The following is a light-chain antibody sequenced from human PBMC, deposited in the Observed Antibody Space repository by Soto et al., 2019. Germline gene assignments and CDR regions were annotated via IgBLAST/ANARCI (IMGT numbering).Light chain of an antibody. V-gene: IGKV3-20*01. CDR2: GAS. CDR1: QSVSSSY. J-gene: IGKJ1*01. CDR3: QHYGSSPGT. Sequence: EIVLTQSPGTLSLSPGERATLSCRASQSVSSSYLAWYQQKPGQAPRLLIYGASSRATGIPDRFSGSGSGTDFTLTISRLEPEAFEVYYRQHYGSSPGTFGQGTKVDIK.